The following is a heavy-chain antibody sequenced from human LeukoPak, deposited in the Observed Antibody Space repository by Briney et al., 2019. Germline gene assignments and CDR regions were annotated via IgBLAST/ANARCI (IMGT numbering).Heavy chain of an antibody. V-gene: IGHV4-61*02. CDR2: IYTSGST. CDR1: GGSISSGSYY. Sequence: SETLSLTCTVSGGSISSGSYYWSWIRQPAGKGLEWIGRIYTSGSTNYNPSLKSRVTMSVDTSKNQFSLKLSSVTAADTAVYYCARDIGSGSYPDWGQGTLVTVSS. CDR3: ARDIGSGSYPD. D-gene: IGHD3-10*01. J-gene: IGHJ4*02.